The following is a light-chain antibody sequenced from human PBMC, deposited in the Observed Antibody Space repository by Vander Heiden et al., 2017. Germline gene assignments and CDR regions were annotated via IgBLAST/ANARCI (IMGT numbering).Light chain of an antibody. Sequence: DIVMAQSPLSLPVTPGEPASISCRSSQSLLHSNGYNYLDWYLQKPGQSPQLLIYLGSNRASGVPDRFSGSGSGTDFTLKISRVAGEDVGVYYFMQALQTPWTFGQGTKVEIK. J-gene: IGKJ1*01. CDR1: QSLLHSNGYNY. CDR3: MQALQTPWT. CDR2: LGS. V-gene: IGKV2-28*01.